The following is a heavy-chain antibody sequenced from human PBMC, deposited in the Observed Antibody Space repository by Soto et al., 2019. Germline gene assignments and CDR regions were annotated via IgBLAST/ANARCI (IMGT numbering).Heavy chain of an antibody. CDR1: GCSICSGSSY. Sequence: SETLSLTCTVSGCSICSGSSYWGWIRQPPGKGLEWIGSIYYLGNTYYNPSLGGRVSISVDTSKNQFSLKLSSVTAADTAVYYCARAGSSGWSRNLLRAFDIWGQGTMVTVSS. J-gene: IGHJ3*02. V-gene: IGHV4-39*01. CDR2: IYYLGNT. D-gene: IGHD6-19*01. CDR3: ARAGSSGWSRNLLRAFDI.